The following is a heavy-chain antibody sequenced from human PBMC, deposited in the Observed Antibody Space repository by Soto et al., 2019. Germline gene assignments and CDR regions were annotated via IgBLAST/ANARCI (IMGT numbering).Heavy chain of an antibody. CDR2: LSGGGSTT. V-gene: IGHV3-23*01. J-gene: IGHJ4*02. CDR3: AKGPEYDILTGCDY. Sequence: EVQLLKSGGGFVQPGESLRLSCAASGFTFSLSAMSWVRQAPGRGLDWVSSLSGGGSTTDYADSVKGRFTISRDNSKNTVHLQMNSLRAEDTAVYYCAKGPEYDILTGCDYWGQGAPVTVSS. CDR1: GFTFSLSA. D-gene: IGHD3-9*01.